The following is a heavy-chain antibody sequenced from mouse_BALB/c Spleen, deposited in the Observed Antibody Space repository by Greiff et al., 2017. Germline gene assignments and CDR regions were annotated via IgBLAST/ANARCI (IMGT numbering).Heavy chain of an antibody. J-gene: IGHJ2*01. V-gene: IGHV5-12-1*01. CDR2: ISSGGGST. D-gene: IGHD2-14*01. Sequence: EVQGVESGGGLVKPGGSLKLSCAASGFAFSSYDMSWVRQTPEKRLEWVAYISSGGGSTYYPDTVKGRFTISRDNAKNTLYLQMSSLKSEDTAMYYCARRHRYVFDYWGQGTTLTVSS. CDR1: GFAFSSYD. CDR3: ARRHRYVFDY.